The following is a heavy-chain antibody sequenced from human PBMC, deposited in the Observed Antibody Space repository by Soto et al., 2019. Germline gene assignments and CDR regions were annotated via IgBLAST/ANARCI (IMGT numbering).Heavy chain of an antibody. CDR3: ASSRAYSYALPSPY. D-gene: IGHD5-18*01. Sequence: SVKVSCKASGGTFSSYAISWVRQAPGQGLEWMGGIIPIFGTANYAQKFQGRVTITADESTSTAYMELSSLRSEDTAVYYCASSRAYSYALPSPYWGQGTLVTVSS. CDR1: GGTFSSYA. V-gene: IGHV1-69*13. J-gene: IGHJ4*02. CDR2: IIPIFGTA.